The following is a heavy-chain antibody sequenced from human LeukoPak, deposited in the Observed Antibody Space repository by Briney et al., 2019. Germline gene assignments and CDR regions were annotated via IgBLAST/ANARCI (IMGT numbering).Heavy chain of an antibody. CDR2: ITARVT. Sequence: GGSLRLSCVASGFTFTDYTLNWVRQAPGKGLEWVSSITARVTYADSVKGRFTISRDNAKNSLYLQMNSLRAEDTAVYYCARVSSIGAAWGQGTLVTVSS. D-gene: IGHD3-10*01. V-gene: IGHV3-69-1*01. CDR1: GFTFTDYT. J-gene: IGHJ5*02. CDR3: ARVSSIGAA.